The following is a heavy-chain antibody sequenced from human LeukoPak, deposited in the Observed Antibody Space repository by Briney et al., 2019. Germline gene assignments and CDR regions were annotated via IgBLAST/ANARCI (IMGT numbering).Heavy chain of an antibody. Sequence: GGSLRLSCAASGFTFDDYAMHWVRQAPGKGLEWVSGISWNSGSIGYADSVKGRFTISRDNAKNSLYLQMNSLRAEDMALYYCAKGTQRVPAFVIWAQGTRVTVSS. J-gene: IGHJ3*02. CDR2: ISWNSGSI. D-gene: IGHD6-13*01. V-gene: IGHV3-9*03. CDR3: AKGTQRVPAFVI. CDR1: GFTFDDYA.